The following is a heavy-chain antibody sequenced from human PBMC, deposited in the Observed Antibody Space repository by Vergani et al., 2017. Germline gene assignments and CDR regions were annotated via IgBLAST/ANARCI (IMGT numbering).Heavy chain of an antibody. J-gene: IGHJ4*02. D-gene: IGHD3-22*01. CDR2: IIPIFGTT. V-gene: IGHV1-69*13. Sequence: QVQLVQSGAEVKKPGSSVKVSCKASGGTFSSNSISWVRQAPGQGLEWMGRIIPIFGTTSYAQKFQGRVTILADESTSTAYMELNSLRSEDTAVDYCARSSCYYSYYFIFGGQGALVTVSS. CDR1: GGTFSSNS. CDR3: ARSSCYYSYYFIF.